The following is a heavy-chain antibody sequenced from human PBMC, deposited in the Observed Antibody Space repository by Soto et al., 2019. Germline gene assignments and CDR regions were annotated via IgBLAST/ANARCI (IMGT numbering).Heavy chain of an antibody. CDR3: ARFYYGSGIKYNWFDP. CDR1: GGSISSYY. D-gene: IGHD3-10*01. V-gene: IGHV4-59*01. J-gene: IGHJ5*02. Sequence: PSETLSLTCTVSGGSISSYYWSWIRQPPGKGLEWIGYIYYSGSTNYNPSLKSRVTISVDTSKNQFSLKLSSVTAADTAVYYCARFYYGSGIKYNWFDPWGQGTLVTVSS. CDR2: IYYSGST.